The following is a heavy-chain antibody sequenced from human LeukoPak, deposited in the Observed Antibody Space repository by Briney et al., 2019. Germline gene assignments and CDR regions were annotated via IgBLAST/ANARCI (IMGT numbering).Heavy chain of an antibody. J-gene: IGHJ4*02. CDR3: VSAIRGSPIDY. Sequence: GGSLRLSCAASGFTFSSYGMHWVRQAPGKGLACVANIKTDGSETYYVDSVKGRFTISRDNAKNSLFLQMNSLRAEDTAIYYCVSAIRGSPIDYWGQGTLVSVPS. CDR1: GFTFSSYG. CDR2: IKTDGSET. D-gene: IGHD3-10*01. V-gene: IGHV3-7*01.